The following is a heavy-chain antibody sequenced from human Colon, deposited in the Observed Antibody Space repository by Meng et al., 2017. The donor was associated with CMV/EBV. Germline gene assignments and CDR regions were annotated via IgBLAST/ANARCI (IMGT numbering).Heavy chain of an antibody. Sequence: VQWVQSGAEVKKPGASVKVSCKTSGYTFSDYHIHWVRQAPGQGLEWMGWINSNSGATDYAQKFQGRFTMTRDTSITTVYMELSSLRSDDTAVYYCARDPSGSRVPFDYWGQGSLVTASS. J-gene: IGHJ4*02. D-gene: IGHD1-26*01. CDR3: ARDPSGSRVPFDY. CDR2: INSNSGAT. V-gene: IGHV1-2*02. CDR1: GYTFSDYH.